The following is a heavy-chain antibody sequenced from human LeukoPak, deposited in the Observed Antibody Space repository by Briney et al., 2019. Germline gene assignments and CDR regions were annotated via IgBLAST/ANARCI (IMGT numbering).Heavy chain of an antibody. CDR1: GGSISGYF. Sequence: SETLSLTCTGSGGSISGYFWNWIRQPPRKGPEWIGYIYYSWGTYYNPSLESRVALSVDTHNSQFSLNLSSVTAADTAVYYCARRIVSVPAIQEGNWLDPWGQGTLVTVSS. J-gene: IGHJ5*02. CDR2: IYYSWGT. D-gene: IGHD2-21*02. V-gene: IGHV4-59*08. CDR3: ARRIVSVPAIQEGNWLDP.